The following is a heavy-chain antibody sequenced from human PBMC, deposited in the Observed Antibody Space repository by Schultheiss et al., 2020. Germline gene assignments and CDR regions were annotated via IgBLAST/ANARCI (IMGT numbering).Heavy chain of an antibody. V-gene: IGHV3-33*01. CDR1: GFTFSSYG. CDR3: ARDYYDSSGYYSGLGDY. CDR2: IWYDGSNK. D-gene: IGHD3-22*01. Sequence: GESLKISCAASGFTFSSYGMHWVRQAPGKGLEWVAVIWYDGSNKYYADSVKGRFTISRDNSKNTLYLQMNSLRAEDTAVYYCARDYYDSSGYYSGLGDYWGQGTLVTVSS. J-gene: IGHJ4*02.